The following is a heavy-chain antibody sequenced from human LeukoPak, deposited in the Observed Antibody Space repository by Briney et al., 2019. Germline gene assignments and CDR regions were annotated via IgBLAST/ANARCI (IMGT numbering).Heavy chain of an antibody. V-gene: IGHV3-23*01. CDR1: GFTFSSYA. CDR3: AKPVTVSSPFDY. D-gene: IGHD3-10*01. Sequence: PGGSLRLSCAASGFTFSSYAMSWVRQAPGKGLEWVSTINNNGGSTSYADSVKGRFTISRDNSKNTLYLQMNSLRAEDTAVYYCAKPVTVSSPFDYWGQGTLVSVSP. J-gene: IGHJ4*02. CDR2: INNNGGST.